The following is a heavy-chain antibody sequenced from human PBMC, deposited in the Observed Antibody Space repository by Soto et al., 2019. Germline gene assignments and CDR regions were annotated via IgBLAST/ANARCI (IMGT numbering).Heavy chain of an antibody. V-gene: IGHV2-26*01. CDR3: ARSQLAVAVSPWFDP. CDR1: GLSITDSEMG. Sequence: HVTLKESGPVLVKTTETLTLRCTVTGLSITDSEMGVSWIRQPPGQPLEWLAHIDSSGEKSYRTFLKSRLAISKDTSKSQIVLTMTNMDPADTATYYCARSQLAVAVSPWFDPWGQGIPVTVSS. J-gene: IGHJ5*02. CDR2: IDSSGEK. D-gene: IGHD2-2*01.